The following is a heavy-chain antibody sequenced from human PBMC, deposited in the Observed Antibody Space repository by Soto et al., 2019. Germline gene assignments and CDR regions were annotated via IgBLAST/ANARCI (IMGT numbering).Heavy chain of an antibody. CDR1: GGSISSGDYY. V-gene: IGHV4-30-4*01. CDR2: IYYSGST. CDR3: AKVPLRPYYFDY. J-gene: IGHJ4*02. Sequence: SETLSLTCTVSGGSISSGDYYWSWIRQPPGKGLEWIGYIYYSGSTYYNPSLKSRVTISVDTSKNQFSLKLSSVTAADTATYYCAKVPLRPYYFDYWGPGTLVTVSS. D-gene: IGHD4-17*01.